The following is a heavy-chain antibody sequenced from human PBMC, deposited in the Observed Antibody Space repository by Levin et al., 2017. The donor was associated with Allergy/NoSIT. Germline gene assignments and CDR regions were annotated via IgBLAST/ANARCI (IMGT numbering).Heavy chain of an antibody. Sequence: SETLSLTCAISGDSVSSNSATWNWIRQSPSRGLEWLGRTYYRSTWYNDYVVSVKSRITINPDTSKNQISLQLNSVTPEDTAVYYCARVEATFGWFDPWGQGTLVTVSS. D-gene: IGHD1-26*01. J-gene: IGHJ5*02. CDR1: GDSVSSNSAT. CDR3: ARVEATFGWFDP. CDR2: TYYRSTWYN. V-gene: IGHV6-1*01.